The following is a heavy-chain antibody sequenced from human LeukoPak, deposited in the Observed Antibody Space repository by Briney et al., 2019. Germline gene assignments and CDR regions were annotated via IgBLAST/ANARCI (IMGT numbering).Heavy chain of an antibody. J-gene: IGHJ4*02. D-gene: IGHD2/OR15-2a*01. Sequence: SEALSLTCTVSGGSISSSSYYWGWIRQPPGKGLEWIGSIYYSGSTYYNPSLKSRVTISVDTSKNQFSLKLSSVTAADTAVYYCARDVIPSAGDYWGQGTLVTVSS. V-gene: IGHV4-39*02. CDR2: IYYSGST. CDR1: GGSISSSSYY. CDR3: ARDVIPSAGDY.